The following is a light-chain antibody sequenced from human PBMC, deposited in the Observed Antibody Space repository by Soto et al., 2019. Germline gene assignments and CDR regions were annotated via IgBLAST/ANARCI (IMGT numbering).Light chain of an antibody. V-gene: IGLV2-14*01. CDR2: EVN. J-gene: IGLJ1*01. Sequence: GASSDIGLYNYVSWYHHHPGKAPKLLISEVNVRPSGLSDRFSASKAGNTASLTISGLQPEDEAYYYCSSLSTTSTPIVFGSGTKVTVL. CDR3: SSLSTTSTPIV. CDR1: SSDIGLYNY.